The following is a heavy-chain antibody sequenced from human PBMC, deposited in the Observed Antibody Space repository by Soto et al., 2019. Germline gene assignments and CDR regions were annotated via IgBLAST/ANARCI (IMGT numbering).Heavy chain of an antibody. D-gene: IGHD5-18*01. Sequence: SGTLSLTCTVSGGSISSYYWSWIRQPPGKGLEWIGYIYYSGSTNYNPSLKSRVTISVDTSKNQFSLKLSSVTAADTAVYYCARAELWLLFDYWGQGPLVTVS. CDR2: IYYSGST. CDR3: ARAELWLLFDY. J-gene: IGHJ4*02. CDR1: GGSISSYY. V-gene: IGHV4-59*01.